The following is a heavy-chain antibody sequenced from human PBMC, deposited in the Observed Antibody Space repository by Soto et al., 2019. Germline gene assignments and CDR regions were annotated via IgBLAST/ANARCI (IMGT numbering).Heavy chain of an antibody. CDR3: ARGSYCSSTSCYSGLWFDP. CDR1: GGSISSGDYY. V-gene: IGHV4-30-4*01. Sequence: QVQLQESGPGLVKPSQTLSLTCTVSGGSISSGDYYWSWIRQPPGKGLEWIGYIYYSGSTYYNPSLERRVTISVATSNNPFSLKLSSVTAAETAVYYCARGSYCSSTSCYSGLWFDPWGQGTLVTVSS. CDR2: IYYSGST. D-gene: IGHD2-2*01. J-gene: IGHJ5*02.